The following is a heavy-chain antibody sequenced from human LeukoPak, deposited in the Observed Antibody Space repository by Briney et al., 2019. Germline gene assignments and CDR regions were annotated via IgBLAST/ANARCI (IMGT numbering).Heavy chain of an antibody. J-gene: IGHJ4*02. CDR1: EFAFSRHA. CDR3: ARHVSGTNYFDPLDW. Sequence: PGGSLRLSCVASEFAFSRHAMHWVRQAPGKGLEWVAVIWRDSSEKHYADSVKGRFTVSRDNSKSTLYLEMNSLRAEDTAIYYCARHVSGTNYFDPLDWWGQGTPVTVSS. V-gene: IGHV3-33*01. CDR2: IWRDSSEK. D-gene: IGHD2/OR15-2a*01.